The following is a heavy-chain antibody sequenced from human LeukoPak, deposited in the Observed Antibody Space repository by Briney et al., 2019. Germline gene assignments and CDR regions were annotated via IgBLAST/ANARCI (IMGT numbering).Heavy chain of an antibody. J-gene: IGHJ5*02. D-gene: IGHD6-19*01. CDR2: INHSGST. V-gene: IGHV4-34*01. Sequence: PSETLSLTCAVYGGSFSGYYWSWIRQPPGKGLEWTGEINHSGSTNYNPSLKSRVTISVDTSKNQFSLKLSSVTAADTAVYYCARGTIAVAGTEFDPWGQGTLVTVSS. CDR1: GGSFSGYY. CDR3: ARGTIAVAGTEFDP.